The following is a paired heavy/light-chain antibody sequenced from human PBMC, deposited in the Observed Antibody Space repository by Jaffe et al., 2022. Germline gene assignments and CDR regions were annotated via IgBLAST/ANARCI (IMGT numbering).Light chain of an antibody. CDR2: WAS. J-gene: IGKJ1*01. V-gene: IGKV4-1*01. Sequence: DIVMTQSPDSLAVSLGERATINCKSSQSVLYSSNNKNYLAWYQQKPGQPPKLLIYWASTRESGVPDRFSGSGSGTDFTLTISSLQAEDVAVYYCQQYYSTSWTFGQGTKVEIK. CDR3: QQYYSTSWT. CDR1: QSVLYSSNNKNY.
Heavy chain of an antibody. CDR2: IYPGDSDT. D-gene: IGHD2-15*01. Sequence: EVQLVQSGAEVKKPGESLKISCKGSGYSFTSYWIGWVRQMPGKGLEWMGIIYPGDSDTRYSPSFQGQVTISADKSISTAYLQWSSLKASDTAMYYCARPASRRYCSGGSCQWYFDLWGRGTLVTVSS. V-gene: IGHV5-51*03. CDR1: GYSFTSYW. J-gene: IGHJ2*01. CDR3: ARPASRRYCSGGSCQWYFDL.